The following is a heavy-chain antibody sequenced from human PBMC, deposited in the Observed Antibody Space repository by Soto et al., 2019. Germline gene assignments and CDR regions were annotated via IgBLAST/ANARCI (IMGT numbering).Heavy chain of an antibody. CDR3: ARAPPGGYYFDY. J-gene: IGHJ4*02. CDR2: IWYDGSNK. Sequence: QVQLVESGGGVVQPGRSLRLSCAASGFTFSIYGMHWVRQAPGKGLEWVAVIWYDGSNKYYADSVKGRFTISRDNSKNTLYLQMNSLRAEDTAVYYCARAPPGGYYFDYWGQGTLVTVSS. D-gene: IGHD3-16*01. CDR1: GFTFSIYG. V-gene: IGHV3-33*01.